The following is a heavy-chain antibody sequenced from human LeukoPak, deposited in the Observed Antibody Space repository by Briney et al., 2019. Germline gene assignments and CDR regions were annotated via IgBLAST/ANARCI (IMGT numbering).Heavy chain of an antibody. D-gene: IGHD6-13*01. CDR2: IKSKTDGATT. CDR1: GFTFSNAW. CDR3: TTASS. Sequence: KPGGSLRLSCAASGFTFSNAWMSWVRQAPGKGLEWVGRIKSKTDGATTDYAAPVKGRFTISRDASKNTLYLQMNSLKTEDTAVYYCTTASSWGQGTLVTVSS. J-gene: IGHJ4*02. V-gene: IGHV3-15*01.